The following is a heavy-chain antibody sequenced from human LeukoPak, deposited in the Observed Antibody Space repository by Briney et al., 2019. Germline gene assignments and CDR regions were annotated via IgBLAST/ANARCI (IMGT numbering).Heavy chain of an antibody. J-gene: IGHJ4*02. D-gene: IGHD3-16*02. CDR3: ARGLYYDYVWGSYRLDY. Sequence: ASAKVSCKASGYTFTSYYMHWVRQAPGQGLEWMGIINPSGGSTSYAQKFQGRVTMTRDTSTSTVYMELGSLRSEDTAVYYCARGLYYDYVWGSYRLDYWGQGTLVTVSS. CDR1: GYTFTSYY. V-gene: IGHV1-46*01. CDR2: INPSGGST.